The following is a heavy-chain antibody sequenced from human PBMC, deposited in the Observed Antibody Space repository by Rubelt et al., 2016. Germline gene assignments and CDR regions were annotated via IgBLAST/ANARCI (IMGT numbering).Heavy chain of an antibody. V-gene: IGHV3-23*01. Sequence: MDWVRQAPEKGLEWISAISGGGGSTYYADSVKGRFTISRDNSKNTLYLHMSSLRAEDTAVYYCARDRNYYDSSGFSNFDYWGQGTLVTVSS. CDR3: ARDRNYYDSSGFSNFDY. J-gene: IGHJ4*02. CDR2: ISGGGGST. D-gene: IGHD3-22*01.